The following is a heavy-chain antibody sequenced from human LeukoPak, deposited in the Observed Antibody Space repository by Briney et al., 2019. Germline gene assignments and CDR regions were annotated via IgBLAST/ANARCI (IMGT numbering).Heavy chain of an antibody. CDR3: ARVSTAPLYYFDY. CDR1: GFTFSSYS. D-gene: IGHD5-18*01. Sequence: GGSLRLSCAASGFTFSSYSMNWVRQAPGKGLEWVSSISSSSSYIYYADSVKGRFTISRDNAKNSLYLQMNSLRAEDTAVYYCARVSTAPLYYFDYWGQGTLVTVSS. V-gene: IGHV3-21*01. CDR2: ISSSSSYI. J-gene: IGHJ4*02.